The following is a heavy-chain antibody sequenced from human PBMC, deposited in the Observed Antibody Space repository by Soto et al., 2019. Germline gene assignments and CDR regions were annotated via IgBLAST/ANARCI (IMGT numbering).Heavy chain of an antibody. CDR3: ARYTAMAQFDY. CDR1: GGSISSGDYY. D-gene: IGHD5-18*01. V-gene: IGHV4-30-4*01. J-gene: IGHJ4*02. CDR2: IYYSGST. Sequence: SETLSLTCTVSGGSISSGDYYWSWIRQPPGKGLEWIGYIYYSGSTYYNPSLKSRVTISVDTSKNQFSLKLSSVTAADTAVYYCARYTAMAQFDYWGQGTLVTVSS.